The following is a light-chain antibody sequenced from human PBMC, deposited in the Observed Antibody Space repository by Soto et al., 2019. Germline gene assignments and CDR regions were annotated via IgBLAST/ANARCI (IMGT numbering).Light chain of an antibody. CDR1: QTISSY. J-gene: IGKJ2*01. Sequence: DIQMTQSPSSLSASVGDRVTITCRASQTISSYLNWYQQKPGKAPKLLIYAASSLQSGVPSRFSGSRSGTDFTLSISSLQPEDFATYYCQQSHGIPYTFGQGTKLEIK. CDR2: AAS. CDR3: QQSHGIPYT. V-gene: IGKV1-39*01.